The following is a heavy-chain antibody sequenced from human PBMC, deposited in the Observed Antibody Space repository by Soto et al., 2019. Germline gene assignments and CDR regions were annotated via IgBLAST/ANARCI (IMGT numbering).Heavy chain of an antibody. J-gene: IGHJ6*02. CDR1: GYSFTSYW. CDR2: IYPGDSDT. D-gene: IGHD5-12*01. V-gene: IGHV5-51*01. CDR3: ARRARSGYDFHFYYYGMDV. Sequence: GESLKISCKGSGYSFTSYWIGWVRQMPGKGLEWMGIIYPGDSDTRYSPSFQGQVTISADKSINTAFLQWSSLKASDTAMYYCARRARSGYDFHFYYYGMDVWGQGTTVTVSS.